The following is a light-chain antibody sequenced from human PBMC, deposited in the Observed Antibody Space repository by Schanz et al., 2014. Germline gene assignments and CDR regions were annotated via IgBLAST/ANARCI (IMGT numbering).Light chain of an antibody. V-gene: IGLV2-14*01. CDR3: SSYTSSSTVV. CDR1: SSDVGGYDY. J-gene: IGLJ2*01. Sequence: HSALTQPASVSGSPGQSITISCTGTSSDVGGYDYVSWYQQYPGKAPKVMIYEVTNRPSGVSNRFSGSKSGNTASLTISGLQAEDEADYYCSSYTSSSTVVFGGGTKLTVL. CDR2: EVT.